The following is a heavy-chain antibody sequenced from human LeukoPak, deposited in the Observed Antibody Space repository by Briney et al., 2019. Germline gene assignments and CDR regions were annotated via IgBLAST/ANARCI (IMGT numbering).Heavy chain of an antibody. D-gene: IGHD2-21*02. CDR1: GFTFSSYW. J-gene: IGHJ6*02. CDR3: ARDRRTAIGKTPVYGMDV. CDR2: INSDGSST. Sequence: QPGGSLRLSCAASGFTFSSYWMHWVRQAPGKGLVWVSRINSDGSSTSYADSVKGRFTISRDNAKNSLYLQMNSLRAEDTAVYYCARDRRTAIGKTPVYGMDVWGQGTTVTVSS. V-gene: IGHV3-74*01.